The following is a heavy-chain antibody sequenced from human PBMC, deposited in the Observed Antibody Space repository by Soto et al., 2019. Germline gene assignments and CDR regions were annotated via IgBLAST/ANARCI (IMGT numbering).Heavy chain of an antibody. Sequence: ASLNVSCKASGYTFTDYYMHWVRLAPGQGLECMGWINPNSGETNYPQKFQGRVSLTSDTSLSPAYIELTSLRSDDTAVYYCAPMLYYYYALDVWSKGTTVNVCS. CDR3: APMLYYYYALDV. J-gene: IGHJ6*04. V-gene: IGHV1-2*02. D-gene: IGHD2-2*01. CDR2: INPNSGET. CDR1: GYTFTDYY.